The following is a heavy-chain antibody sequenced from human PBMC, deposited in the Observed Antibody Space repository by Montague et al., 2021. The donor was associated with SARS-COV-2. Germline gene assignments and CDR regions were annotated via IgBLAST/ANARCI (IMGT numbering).Heavy chain of an antibody. D-gene: IGHD6-6*01. J-gene: IGHJ4*02. Sequence: SETLSLTCTVSGASVASGNLYWSWIRQPPGKGLEWIGYMYYTGHTNYNPSLESRVTMPVDPSKNQFSLTLTSVTAADTAVYYCARSRANVPSRPGFDYWGQGALVTVSS. CDR3: ARSRANVPSRPGFDY. CDR2: MYYTGHT. CDR1: GASVASGNLY. V-gene: IGHV4-61*01.